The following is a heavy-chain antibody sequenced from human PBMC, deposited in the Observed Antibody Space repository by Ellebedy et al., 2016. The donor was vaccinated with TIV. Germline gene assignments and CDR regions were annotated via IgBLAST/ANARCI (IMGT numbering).Heavy chain of an antibody. V-gene: IGHV3-74*01. J-gene: IGHJ4*02. D-gene: IGHD4-17*01. CDR3: ARGENDYGDYVGLFE. CDR1: GFTFSSYW. CDR2: INTDGSTT. Sequence: GESLKISXVASGFTFSSYWIHWVRQAPGKGLVWVSRINTDGSTTNYADSVKGRFTISRDNSKNTLYLQMNSLRVEDTAVYYCARGENDYGDYVGLFEWGQGTLVTVSS.